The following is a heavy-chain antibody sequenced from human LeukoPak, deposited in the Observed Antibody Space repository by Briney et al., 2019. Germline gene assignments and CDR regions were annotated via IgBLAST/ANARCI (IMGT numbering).Heavy chain of an antibody. V-gene: IGHV3-30*04. CDR2: ISYDGSNK. Sequence: GGSLRLSCAASGFTFSSYAMHWVRQAPGKGLEWVAVISYDGSNKYYADSVKGRFTISRDNSKNTLYLQMNSLRAEDTAVYYCARGPRRITIFGVVIFGYFDYWGQGTLVTVSS. D-gene: IGHD3-3*01. CDR1: GFTFSSYA. CDR3: ARGPRRITIFGVVIFGYFDY. J-gene: IGHJ4*02.